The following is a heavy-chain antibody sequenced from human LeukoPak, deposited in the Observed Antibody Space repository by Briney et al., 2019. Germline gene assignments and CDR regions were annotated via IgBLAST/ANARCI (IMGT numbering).Heavy chain of an antibody. J-gene: IGHJ6*03. CDR2: IRFDETEK. CDR3: AKTSLSDSSGHYYYMDV. V-gene: IGHV3-30*02. Sequence: GGSLRLSCAASGFSFTNYGMHWVCHTPSKGLGWVAFIRFDETEKFYADSVKGRFTISRDNSRNTVSLQLSNLRTEDTALYYCAKTSLSDSSGHYYYMDVWGKGTTVTVSS. D-gene: IGHD3-3*01. CDR1: GFSFTNYG.